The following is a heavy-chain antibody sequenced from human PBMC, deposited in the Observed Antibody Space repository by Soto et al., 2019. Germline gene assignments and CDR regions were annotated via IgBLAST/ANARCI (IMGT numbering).Heavy chain of an antibody. D-gene: IGHD2-2*01. CDR1: GGTFSSYV. CDR3: ARGGRSNEAYCSSTSCYKRGFDY. V-gene: IGHV1-69*06. J-gene: IGHJ4*02. CDR2: IIPIFGTA. Sequence: GASVQVSCKASGGTFSSYVISWVRPAPGQGRERMGGIIPIFGTANYAQKFQGRVTITADKSTSTAYMELSSLRSEDTAVYYCARGGRSNEAYCSSTSCYKRGFDYWGQGTLVTVTS.